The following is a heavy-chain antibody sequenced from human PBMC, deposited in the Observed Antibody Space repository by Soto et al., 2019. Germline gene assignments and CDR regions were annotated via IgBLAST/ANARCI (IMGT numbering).Heavy chain of an antibody. CDR3: ARNKRESDDYDY. CDR2: MDPNSGNT. CDR1: GYTFSTYD. V-gene: IGHV1-8*01. Sequence: DSVKVSCKASGYTFSTYDINWMRQATGQGLEWLGWMDPNSGNTGYAQKFQGRVTLTRDTSISTAYMELSSLTYEDTAVYYCARNKRESDDYDYWSQGTMVTVSS. J-gene: IGHJ4*02.